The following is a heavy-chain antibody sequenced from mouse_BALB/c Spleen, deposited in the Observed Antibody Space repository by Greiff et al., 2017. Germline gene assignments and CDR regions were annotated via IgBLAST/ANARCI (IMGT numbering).Heavy chain of an antibody. V-gene: IGHV3-2*02. CDR2: ISYSGST. J-gene: IGHJ3*01. CDR3: ASSYYRYDDWFAY. Sequence: EVQLQQSGPGLVKPSQSLSPTCTVTGYSITSDYAWNWIRQFPGNKLEWMGYISYSGSTSYNPSLKSRISVTRDTSKNQFFLQLNSVTTEDTATYYCASSYYRYDDWFAYWGQGTLVTVSA. D-gene: IGHD2-14*01. CDR1: GYSITSDYA.